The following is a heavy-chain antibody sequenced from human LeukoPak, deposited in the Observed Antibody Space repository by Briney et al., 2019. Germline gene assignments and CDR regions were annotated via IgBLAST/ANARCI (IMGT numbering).Heavy chain of an antibody. D-gene: IGHD6-19*01. CDR3: ASKQWLAPPPGS. J-gene: IGHJ6*04. Sequence: RGSLRLSSAPPRVSPTIPRTCLGRQAPGKGLESVSRINTDGTVTTYADSVKGRFTVSSDNAHNTMKLKTRSLRTEDSITFRGASKQWLAPPPGSWGKGPWVTVSS. V-gene: IGHV3-74*01. CDR2: INTDGTVT. CDR1: VSPTIPR.